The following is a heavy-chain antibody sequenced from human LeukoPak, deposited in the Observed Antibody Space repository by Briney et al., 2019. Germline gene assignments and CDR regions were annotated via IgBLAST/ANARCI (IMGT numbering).Heavy chain of an antibody. CDR3: AKDSYYYGSTTIDY. Sequence: GGFLRLSCAASGFTFSTYGMHWVRQAPGKGLEWVAVISYDGSNKYYADSVKGRFTISRDNSKNTLYLQMNSLRAEDTAVYYCAKDSYYYGSTTIDYWGQGTLVTVSS. CDR2: ISYDGSNK. CDR1: GFTFSTYG. D-gene: IGHD3-10*01. J-gene: IGHJ4*02. V-gene: IGHV3-30*18.